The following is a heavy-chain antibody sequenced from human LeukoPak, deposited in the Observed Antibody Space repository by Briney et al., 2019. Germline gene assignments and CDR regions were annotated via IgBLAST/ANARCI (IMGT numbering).Heavy chain of an antibody. D-gene: IGHD7-27*01. CDR2: ISGSGGDT. V-gene: IGHV3-23*01. Sequence: GGSLSRYCAASGFTFISYAMSWVRQAPGKGLEWVSTISGSGGDTYFADSVKGRFTISRDNSKNTLYLQMNSLRAEDTAVYYCARWGQHKFEDYWGQATLVTVSS. CDR3: ARWGQHKFEDY. J-gene: IGHJ4*02. CDR1: GFTFISYA.